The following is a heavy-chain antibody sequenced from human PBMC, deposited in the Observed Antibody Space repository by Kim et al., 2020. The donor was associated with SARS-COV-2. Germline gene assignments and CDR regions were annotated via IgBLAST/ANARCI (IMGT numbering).Heavy chain of an antibody. CDR3: ARVRSLVLLSLDFDY. Sequence: ASVKVSCKASGYTFTGYYMHWVRQAPGQGLEWMGWINPNSGGTNYAQKFQGRVTMTRDTSISTAYMELSRLRSDDTAVYYCARVRSLVLLSLDFDYWGQGTLVTVSS. CDR2: INPNSGGT. D-gene: IGHD2-2*03. J-gene: IGHJ4*02. V-gene: IGHV1-2*02. CDR1: GYTFTGYY.